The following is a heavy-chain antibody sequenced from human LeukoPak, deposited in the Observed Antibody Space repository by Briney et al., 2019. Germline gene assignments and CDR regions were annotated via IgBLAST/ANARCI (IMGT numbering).Heavy chain of an antibody. Sequence: ASVKVSCKASGYTFSSYGISWVRQAPGQGLEWMGWISAYNGNTNYAQKLLGRVTMTTDTSTSTAYMELRSLRSDDTAVYYCARDHGGNFYDSSGLFDYWGQGTLVTVSS. CDR3: ARDHGGNFYDSSGLFDY. CDR1: GYTFSSYG. J-gene: IGHJ4*02. CDR2: ISAYNGNT. D-gene: IGHD3-22*01. V-gene: IGHV1-18*01.